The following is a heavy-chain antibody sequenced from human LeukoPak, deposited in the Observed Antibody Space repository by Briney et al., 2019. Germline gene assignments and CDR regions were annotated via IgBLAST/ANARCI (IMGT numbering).Heavy chain of an antibody. Sequence: GRSLRLSCGASGFTFSSYGMHGVRQAPGKGVEGVAVISYDGSNKYYADSVKGRFTISRDNSKNKMYLQMNSLRAEDTAVYYCAKSFRRRYNTLRDGMDVWGQGTTVTVSS. D-gene: IGHD1-1*01. J-gene: IGHJ6*02. V-gene: IGHV3-30*18. CDR1: GFTFSSYG. CDR3: AKSFRRRYNTLRDGMDV. CDR2: ISYDGSNK.